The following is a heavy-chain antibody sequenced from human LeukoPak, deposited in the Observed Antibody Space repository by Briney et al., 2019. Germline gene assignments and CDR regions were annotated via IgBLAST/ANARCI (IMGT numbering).Heavy chain of an antibody. CDR1: GGSISRYY. Sequence: SETLSLTCTVSGGSISRYYWSWIRQSAAKGLEWIGRIYASGSSGNTKYNPSLKSRVTISLDTSKNRFSLKVNSVTAADTAVYYCARDRDLRPHTSFDIWGQGTLVTVSP. D-gene: IGHD2-21*01. CDR3: ARDRDLRPHTSFDI. J-gene: IGHJ3*02. CDR2: IYASGSSGNT. V-gene: IGHV4-4*07.